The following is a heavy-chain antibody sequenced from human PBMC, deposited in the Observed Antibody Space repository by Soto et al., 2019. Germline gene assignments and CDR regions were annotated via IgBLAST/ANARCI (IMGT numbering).Heavy chain of an antibody. Sequence: QEQLVESGGGVVQPGRSLRLSCAASGFSFRTYAMHWVRQAPGKGLEWVAVISSDGRKEFYVDSVKGRFTISRDNSKNTLYLQMNSPRADDTAMYYCARDNGGYWGRGTLVTVSS. J-gene: IGHJ4*02. CDR1: GFSFRTYA. V-gene: IGHV3-30*04. CDR2: ISSDGRKE. D-gene: IGHD2-8*01. CDR3: ARDNGGY.